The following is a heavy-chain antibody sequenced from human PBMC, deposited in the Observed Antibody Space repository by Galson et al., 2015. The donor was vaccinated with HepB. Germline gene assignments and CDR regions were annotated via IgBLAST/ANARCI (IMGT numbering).Heavy chain of an antibody. D-gene: IGHD6-19*01. CDR1: GFTFGSYT. Sequence: SLRLSCAASGFTFGSYTMSWIRQTPGRRLEWVASVSHHGGDTYYADSVQGRFTVSRDNSNNTLFLEMKSLRVGDTARYFCAKSLTSGWYQYDCWGQGILVTVSS. V-gene: IGHV3-23*01. J-gene: IGHJ4*02. CDR2: VSHHGGDT. CDR3: AKSLTSGWYQYDC.